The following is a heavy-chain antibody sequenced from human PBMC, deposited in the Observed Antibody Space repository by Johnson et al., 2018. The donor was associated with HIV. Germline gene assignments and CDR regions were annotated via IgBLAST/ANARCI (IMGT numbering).Heavy chain of an antibody. CDR3: ARDPGHSGSYREAFDI. CDR1: GFTLSYYG. CDR2: ISYDGINK. J-gene: IGHJ3*02. V-gene: IGHV3-30*03. D-gene: IGHD1-26*01. Sequence: QVQLVESGGGVVQPGRSLRLSCAASGFTLSYYGVHWVRQAPGKGLEWVAIISYDGINKYYADSVKGRFTISRDNSKNTLYLQMNSLRAEDTAVYYCARDPGHSGSYREAFDIWGQGTMVTVSS.